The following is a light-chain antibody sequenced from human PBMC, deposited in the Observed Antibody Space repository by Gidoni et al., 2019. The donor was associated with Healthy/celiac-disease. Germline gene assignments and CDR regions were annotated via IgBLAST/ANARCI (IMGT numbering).Light chain of an antibody. Sequence: EIVLTPSPATLSLSPGERATLSCRASQSVSSYLAWYQQKPGQAPRLLIYDASNRATGIPARFSGSGSGTDFTLTISSLEPEDFAVYYCQQSSNWPLTFGGGTKVEIK. CDR1: QSVSSY. V-gene: IGKV3-11*01. J-gene: IGKJ4*01. CDR2: DAS. CDR3: QQSSNWPLT.